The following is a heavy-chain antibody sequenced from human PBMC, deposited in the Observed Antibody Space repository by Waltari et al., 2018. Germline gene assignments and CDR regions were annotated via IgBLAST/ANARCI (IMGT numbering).Heavy chain of an antibody. Sequence: QVQLVQSGAEVKKPGASVKVSCKASGYTFTSYGISWVRQAPGQGLEWMGWISAYNGNTNYAQKFQRRVTITTDESTSTAYMELSSLRSEDTAVYYCAREGYYDSSGPFDYWGQGTLVTVSS. D-gene: IGHD3-22*01. CDR2: ISAYNGNT. V-gene: IGHV1-18*01. CDR3: AREGYYDSSGPFDY. CDR1: GYTFTSYG. J-gene: IGHJ4*02.